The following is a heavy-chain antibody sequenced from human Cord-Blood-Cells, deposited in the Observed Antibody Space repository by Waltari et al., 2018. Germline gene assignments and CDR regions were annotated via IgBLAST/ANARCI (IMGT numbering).Heavy chain of an antibody. J-gene: IGHJ6*03. CDR3: ARDLEDSSSSYYYYYMGV. D-gene: IGHD6-6*01. Sequence: QVQLQQSGPGLVKPSQTLSLTCAISGDSVSSHSAAWNWIRQSPSSGLEWLGRTYYRSNWYNDDAVSVKSRITITPDTSKNQFALQLNSVTPEDTAVYYCARDLEDSSSSYYYYYMGVWGKGTPVTVSS. CDR2: TYYRSNWYN. V-gene: IGHV6-1*01. CDR1: GDSVSSHSAA.